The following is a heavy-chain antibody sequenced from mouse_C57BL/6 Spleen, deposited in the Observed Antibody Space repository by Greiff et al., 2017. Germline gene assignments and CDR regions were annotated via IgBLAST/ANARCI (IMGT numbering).Heavy chain of an antibody. Sequence: VMLVESGGDLVKPGGSLKLSCAASGFTFSSYGMSWVRQTPDKRLEWVATISSGGSYTYYPDSVKGRFTISRDNAKNTLYLQMSSLKSEDTAMYYCARHEVGDYFDYWGQGTTLTVSS. CDR2: ISSGGSYT. J-gene: IGHJ2*01. D-gene: IGHD1-1*02. CDR3: ARHEVGDYFDY. CDR1: GFTFSSYG. V-gene: IGHV5-6*01.